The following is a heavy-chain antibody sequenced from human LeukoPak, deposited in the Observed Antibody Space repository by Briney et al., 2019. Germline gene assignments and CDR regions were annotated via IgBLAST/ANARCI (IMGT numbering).Heavy chain of an antibody. V-gene: IGHV1-69*13. CDR1: GYTFTIYG. J-gene: IGHJ5*02. Sequence: SVKVSCTASGYTFTIYGISLVRLAPGQGLEWMGGIIPIFGTENYAQKFQGRVTITADEYTSTAYMELSSLRSEDTAVYYCARVGVYYGDYVFDPWGQGTLVTVSS. D-gene: IGHD4-17*01. CDR2: IIPIFGTE. CDR3: ARVGVYYGDYVFDP.